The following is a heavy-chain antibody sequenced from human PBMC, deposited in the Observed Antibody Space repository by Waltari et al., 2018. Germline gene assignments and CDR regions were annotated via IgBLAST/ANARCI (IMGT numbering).Heavy chain of an antibody. D-gene: IGHD2-15*01. CDR1: GYIFINYF. V-gene: IGHV1-2*06. CDR2: INCRNGGP. J-gene: IGHJ3*02. CDR3: ATDVLQLNAFDI. Sequence: QVQLEQSGADVRHHGASVKVSCKASGYIFINYFMHLVRQAPGQGLEWIGRINCRNGGPDYARKFQGRVTMTRDTSLNTAYMELSSLRSEDTAVYYCATDVLQLNAFDIWGQGTMVTVSS.